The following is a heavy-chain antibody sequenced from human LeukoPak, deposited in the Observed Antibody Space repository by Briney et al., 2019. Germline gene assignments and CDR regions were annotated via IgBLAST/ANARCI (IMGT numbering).Heavy chain of an antibody. CDR3: ARSWVAGYGTVLDY. CDR1: GFSFTGYW. J-gene: IGHJ4*02. V-gene: IGHV5-51*01. D-gene: IGHD6-19*01. Sequence: GESLKISCKGSGFSFTGYWIGWVRQMPGKGLEWMGIIYPGDSDTRYSPSFQGLVTISVDKSISTAYLQWSSLKASDTAMYYCARSWVAGYGTVLDYWGQGTLVTVSS. CDR2: IYPGDSDT.